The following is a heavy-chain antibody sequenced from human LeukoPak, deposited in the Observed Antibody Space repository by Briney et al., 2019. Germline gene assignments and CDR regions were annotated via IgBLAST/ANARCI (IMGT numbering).Heavy chain of an antibody. CDR3: AREVNDSSGYYGLESFDY. V-gene: IGHV3-48*01. D-gene: IGHD3-22*01. J-gene: IGHJ4*02. Sequence: PGGSLRLSCAASGFTFSSYSMNWVRQAPGKGLEWVSYISSSSSTIYYADSVKGRFTISRDNAKNSLYLQMNSLRAEVTAGYYCAREVNDSSGYYGLESFDYWAREPWSPSPQ. CDR1: GFTFSSYS. CDR2: ISSSSSTI.